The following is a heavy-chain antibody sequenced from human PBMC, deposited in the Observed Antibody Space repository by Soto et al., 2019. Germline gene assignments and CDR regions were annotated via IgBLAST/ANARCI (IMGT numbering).Heavy chain of an antibody. V-gene: IGHV4-61*03. CDR1: GDSVTSGSIY. J-gene: IGHJ6*02. Sequence: QVQLQESGPGLVKPSETLSLTCTVSGDSVTSGSIYWSWIRQPPGKGLEWIGYVHYNGSTNYNPSLKSRVAISVDTSKNHFSLTLSSVTAADTAVYYCARDRGNFGVVLADFYQYGMDVWGQGTTVTVSS. CDR2: VHYNGST. D-gene: IGHD3-3*01. CDR3: ARDRGNFGVVLADFYQYGMDV.